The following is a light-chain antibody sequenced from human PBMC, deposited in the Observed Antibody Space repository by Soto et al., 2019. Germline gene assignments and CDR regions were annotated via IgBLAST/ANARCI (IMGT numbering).Light chain of an antibody. V-gene: IGKV3-20*01. CDR3: QQYGSSGT. J-gene: IGKJ1*01. CDR2: GAS. CDR1: QSVSNNY. Sequence: ENVLTQSPATLSLSPGERATLSCRASQSVSNNYLAWYQQKPGQAPRLLIYGASNRATGIPDRFSGSGSGTDFTLTIRRLEPEDFAVDYCQQYGSSGTFGQGTKVDIK.